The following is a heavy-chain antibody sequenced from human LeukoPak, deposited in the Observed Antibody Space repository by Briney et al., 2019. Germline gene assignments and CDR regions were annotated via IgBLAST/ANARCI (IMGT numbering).Heavy chain of an antibody. CDR2: INHSGST. CDR3: ARSDRAYYYYGMDV. V-gene: IGHV4-34*01. Sequence: SETLSLTCAVYGGSFSGYYWSWIRQPPGKGLEWLGEINHSGSTNYNPSLKSRVTISVDTSKNQFSLKLSSVTAADTAVYYCARSDRAYYYYGMDVWGKGTTVTVSS. CDR1: GGSFSGYY. D-gene: IGHD1-14*01. J-gene: IGHJ6*04.